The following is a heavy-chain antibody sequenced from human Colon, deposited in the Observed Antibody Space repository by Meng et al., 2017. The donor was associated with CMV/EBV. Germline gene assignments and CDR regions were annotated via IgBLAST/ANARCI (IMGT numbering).Heavy chain of an antibody. CDR3: ASLSGGDFDY. CDR2: INPITGGT. D-gene: IGHD1-26*01. CDR1: GYPFTGYC. Sequence: QVVQVPFGAEVNKPGGSVKVSCKASGYPFTGYCMYWVRPAPGQGLEWLGVINPITGGTNYAQKFQGMVTMTRDTSMNTAYMELSRLRSDDTAVYYCASLSGGDFDYWGQGTLVTVSS. J-gene: IGHJ4*02. V-gene: IGHV1-2*02.